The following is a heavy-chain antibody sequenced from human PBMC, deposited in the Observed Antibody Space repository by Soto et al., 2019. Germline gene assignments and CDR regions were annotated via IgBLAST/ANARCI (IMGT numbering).Heavy chain of an antibody. J-gene: IGHJ2*01. CDR2: IYYRGSP. V-gene: IGHV4-59*02. CDR3: GRGSVGQYCYSDP. CDR1: GGSVSSYY. Sequence: SETVSLTCTVSGGSVSSYYWSWIRQPPGKELEWIGYIYYRGSPDYNPSLKSRVTISLDTSKNQFSLKLGSVNAADRAVSYCGRGSVGQYCYSDPWGGGTQGT. D-gene: IGHD2-21*01.